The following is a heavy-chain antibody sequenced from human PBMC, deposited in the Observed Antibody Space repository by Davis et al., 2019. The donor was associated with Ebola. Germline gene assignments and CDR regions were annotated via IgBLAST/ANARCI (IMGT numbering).Heavy chain of an antibody. Sequence: GESLKISCAASGFTFSSYAMSWVRQAPGKGLEWVSAISGSGGSTYYADSVKGRFTISRDNSKNTLYLQMNSLRAEDTAVYYCAKAPLRYGGNSGYWGQGTLVTVSS. J-gene: IGHJ4*02. D-gene: IGHD4-23*01. CDR1: GFTFSSYA. CDR3: AKAPLRYGGNSGY. CDR2: ISGSGGST. V-gene: IGHV3-23*01.